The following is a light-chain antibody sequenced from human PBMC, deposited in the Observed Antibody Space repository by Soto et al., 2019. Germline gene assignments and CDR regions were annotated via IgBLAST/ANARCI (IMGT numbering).Light chain of an antibody. CDR3: QQYYSYPPT. J-gene: IGKJ4*01. V-gene: IGKV1-8*01. CDR2: AAS. CDR1: QGISSY. Sequence: AIRMTQSPSSFSASTGDRVTITCRASQGISSYLAWYQQKPGKAPKLLIYAASTLQSGVPSRFSGSGSGKDFTLTISCLQSEDFATYYCQQYYSYPPTFGGGTKVEIK.